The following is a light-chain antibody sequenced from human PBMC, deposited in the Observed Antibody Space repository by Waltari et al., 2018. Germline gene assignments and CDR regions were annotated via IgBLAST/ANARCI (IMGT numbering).Light chain of an antibody. CDR1: SSNIGSNT. V-gene: IGLV1-36*01. Sequence: QSVLTQPPSASEAARKSVTISCSGSSSNIGSNTVSWYQQLPETAPKLLIHSNDRRASCVSDRFSGSKSGTSAPLAISGLQTEDESDYYCAAWYEGLSGVIFVGGTRLTVL. J-gene: IGLJ2*01. CDR2: SND. CDR3: AAWYEGLSGVI.